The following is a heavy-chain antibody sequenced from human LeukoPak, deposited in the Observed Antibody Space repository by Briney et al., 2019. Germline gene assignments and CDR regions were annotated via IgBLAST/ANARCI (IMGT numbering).Heavy chain of an antibody. CDR1: GGSISSGDYY. D-gene: IGHD6-13*01. CDR3: ARPASSRRWFDP. CDR2: IYYSGST. Sequence: SETLSLTCTVSGGSISSGDYYWSWIRQPPGKGLEWIGYIYYSGSTYYNPSLKSRVTISVDTSKNQFSLKLSSVTAADTAVYYCARPASSRRWFDPWGQGTLVTVSS. J-gene: IGHJ5*02. V-gene: IGHV4-30-4*01.